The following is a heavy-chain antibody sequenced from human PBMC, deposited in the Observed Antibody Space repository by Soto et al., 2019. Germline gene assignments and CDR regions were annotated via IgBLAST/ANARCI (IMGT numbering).Heavy chain of an antibody. J-gene: IGHJ3*02. CDR1: GGSISSSSYY. CDR2: IYYSGST. Sequence: PSETLSLTCTVSGGSISSSSYYWGWIRQPPGKGLEWIGSIYYSGSTYYNPSLKSRVTISVDTSKNQFSLKLTSVTAADTAVYYCARLLRSQDAFDIWGQGTTVTVSS. CDR3: ARLLRSQDAFDI. V-gene: IGHV4-39*01. D-gene: IGHD3-16*01.